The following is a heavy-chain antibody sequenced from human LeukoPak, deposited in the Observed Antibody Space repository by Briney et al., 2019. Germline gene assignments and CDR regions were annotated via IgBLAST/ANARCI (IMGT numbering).Heavy chain of an antibody. V-gene: IGHV1-2*02. CDR1: GYTFTGYY. J-gene: IGHJ4*02. CDR2: INPNSGGT. D-gene: IGHD3-22*01. Sequence: GASVKVSCKASGYTFTGYYMHRVRQAPGQGLEWMGWINPNSGGTNYAQKFQGRVTMTRDTSISTAYMELSRLRSDDTAVYYCARAVRGYYDSSGPFDYWGQGTLVTVSS. CDR3: ARAVRGYYDSSGPFDY.